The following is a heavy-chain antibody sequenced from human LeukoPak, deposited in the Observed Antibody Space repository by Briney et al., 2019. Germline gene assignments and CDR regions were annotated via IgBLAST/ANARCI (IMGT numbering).Heavy chain of an antibody. V-gene: IGHV1-69*13. CDR1: GGTFSSYA. D-gene: IGHD5-12*01. CDR3: ARGRGYSGYDPLYDY. Sequence: ASVTVSCKASGGTFSSYAISWVRQAPGQGLEWMGGIIPIFGTANYAQKFQGRVTITADESTSTAYMELSSLRSEDTAVYYCARGRGYSGYDPLYDYWGQGTLVTVSS. CDR2: IIPIFGTA. J-gene: IGHJ4*02.